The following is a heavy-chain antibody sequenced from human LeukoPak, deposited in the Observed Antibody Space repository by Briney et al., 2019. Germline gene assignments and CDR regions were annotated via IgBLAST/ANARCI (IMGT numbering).Heavy chain of an antibody. Sequence: GGSLRLSCAASGFTFSSYWMSWVRQAPGKGLEWVANIKQDGSEKYYVDSVKGRFTISRDSAKNSLYLQMNSLRAEDTAVYYCAGGSYSSSWPFDYWGQGTLVTVSS. CDR3: AGGSYSSSWPFDY. CDR2: IKQDGSEK. V-gene: IGHV3-7*03. J-gene: IGHJ4*02. D-gene: IGHD6-13*01. CDR1: GFTFSSYW.